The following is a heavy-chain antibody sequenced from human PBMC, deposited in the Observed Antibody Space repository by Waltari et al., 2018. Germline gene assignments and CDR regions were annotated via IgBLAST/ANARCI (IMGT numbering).Heavy chain of an antibody. V-gene: IGHV1-8*02. D-gene: IGHD2-21*02. Sequence: QVQLVQSGAEVLRPGASVKVSCQASGYTFINYQFNWGRQAAGQGLEWMGWVNPNSGATAYAQKFQGRITMTWDTSISTAYMEMSNLRSDDTAVYFCAREYCGGDCRLFDYWGQGTPVTVSS. CDR2: VNPNSGAT. CDR3: AREYCGGDCRLFDY. J-gene: IGHJ4*02. CDR1: GYTFINYQ.